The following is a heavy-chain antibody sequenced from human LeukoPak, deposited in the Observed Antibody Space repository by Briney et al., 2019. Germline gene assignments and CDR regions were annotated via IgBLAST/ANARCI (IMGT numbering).Heavy chain of an antibody. Sequence: SETLSLTCDVSGGSIRSYYWGWIRQPPGKGLEWIGYIYYSGSTNYNPSLKSRVTISVDTSKNQFSLKLSSVTAADTAVYYCARDRAAAGMTYYYYGMDVWGQGTTVTVSS. CDR1: GGSIRSYY. D-gene: IGHD6-13*01. V-gene: IGHV4-59*01. J-gene: IGHJ6*02. CDR3: ARDRAAAGMTYYYYGMDV. CDR2: IYYSGST.